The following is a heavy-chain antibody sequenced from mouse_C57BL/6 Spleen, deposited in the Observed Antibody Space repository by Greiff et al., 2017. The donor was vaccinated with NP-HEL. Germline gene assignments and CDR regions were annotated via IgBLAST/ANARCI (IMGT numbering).Heavy chain of an antibody. Sequence: QVQLKQPGAELVMPGASVKLSCKASGYTFTSYWMHWVKQRPGHGLEWIGEIDPSDSYTNYNQKFKGKSTLTVDKSSSTAYMQLSSLTSEDSAVYYCARRATVVDYYAMDYWGQGTSVTVSS. CDR3: ARRATVVDYYAMDY. CDR1: GYTFTSYW. J-gene: IGHJ4*01. V-gene: IGHV1-69*01. D-gene: IGHD1-1*01. CDR2: IDPSDSYT.